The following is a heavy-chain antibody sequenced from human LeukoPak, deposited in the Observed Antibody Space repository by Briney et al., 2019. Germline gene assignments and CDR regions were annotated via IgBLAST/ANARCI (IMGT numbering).Heavy chain of an antibody. CDR1: GGSITSGRYY. V-gene: IGHV4-61*02. Sequence: SETLSLTCSVSGGSITSGRYYWTWLRQPAGKGLEWIGRLYTNDNTNYDTSLESRVSISVDTSKSQFYLQLTPVTAADTAVYYCARGGFYTTTWFDSWGPGFLVTVTS. CDR3: ARGGFYTTTWFDS. CDR2: LYTNDNT. J-gene: IGHJ5*01. D-gene: IGHD2-2*02.